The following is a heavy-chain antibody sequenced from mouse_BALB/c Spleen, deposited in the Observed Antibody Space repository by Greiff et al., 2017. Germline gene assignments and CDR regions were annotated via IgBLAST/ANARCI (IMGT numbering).Heavy chain of an antibody. V-gene: IGHV1S135*01. CDR2: IDPYNGGT. CDR1: GYAFTSYN. CDR3: ARSSYYYGSRPFDY. Sequence: VQLQQSGPELVKPGASVKVSCKASGYAFTSYNMYWVKQSHGKSLEWIGYIDPYNGGTSYNQKFKGKATLTVDKSSSTAYMHLSSLTSEDSAVYYCARSSYYYGSRPFDYWGQGTTLTVSS. J-gene: IGHJ2*01. D-gene: IGHD1-1*01.